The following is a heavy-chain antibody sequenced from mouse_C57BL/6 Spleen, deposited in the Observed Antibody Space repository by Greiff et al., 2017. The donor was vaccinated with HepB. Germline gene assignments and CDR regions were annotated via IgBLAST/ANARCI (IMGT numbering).Heavy chain of an antibody. CDR1: GYTFTSYW. J-gene: IGHJ3*01. Sequence: QVQLQQPGAELVKPGASVKMSCKASGYTFTSYWITWVKQRPGQGLEWIGDIYPGSGSTNYNEKFKSKATLTVDTSSSTAYMQLSSLTSEDSAVYYCARSKYYGSSWAYWGQGTLVTVSA. V-gene: IGHV1-55*01. D-gene: IGHD1-1*01. CDR2: IYPGSGST. CDR3: ARSKYYGSSWAY.